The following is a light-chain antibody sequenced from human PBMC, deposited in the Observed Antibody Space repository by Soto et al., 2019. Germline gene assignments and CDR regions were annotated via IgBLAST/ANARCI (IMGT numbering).Light chain of an antibody. V-gene: IGKV3-11*01. CDR3: QQRANWWT. CDR2: DAS. J-gene: IGKJ1*01. Sequence: EVVLTKSPATLSLAPGERATLSGRASQSVSSHLAWYQQKPGQAPRLLIDDASNRATGIPARFSGSGSGTDFALTISSLEPEDSAVYYCQQRANWWTFGQGTKVDIK. CDR1: QSVSSH.